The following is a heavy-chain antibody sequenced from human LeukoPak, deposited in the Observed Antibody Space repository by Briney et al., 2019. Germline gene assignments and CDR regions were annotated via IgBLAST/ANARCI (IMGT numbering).Heavy chain of an antibody. CDR1: GYTFTGYY. D-gene: IGHD6-13*01. CDR2: INPNSGGT. CDR3: ARGYTKEQQLVNNFDY. J-gene: IGHJ4*02. V-gene: IGHV1-2*02. Sequence: GASVTVSCKASGYTFTGYYMHWVRQAPGQGLEWMGWINPNSGGTNYAQKFQGRVTMTRDTSISTAYMELSRLRSDDTAVYYCARGYTKEQQLVNNFDYWGQGTLVTVSS.